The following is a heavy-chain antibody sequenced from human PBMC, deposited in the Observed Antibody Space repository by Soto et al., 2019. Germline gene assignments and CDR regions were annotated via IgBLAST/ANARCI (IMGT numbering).Heavy chain of an antibody. J-gene: IGHJ5*02. V-gene: IGHV1-69*02. CDR3: ARPLPAAVGYPWFDP. D-gene: IGHD6-13*01. CDR2: IIPFLDKT. Sequence: QVLLVQSGAELKKPGSSLKVSCKASGGSLSSYPISWLRQAPGQGLEWMGRIIPFLDKTDYAQKFQGRVTFTADKSTTTVYLELSPLSSHDTAVYYCARPLPAAVGYPWFDPRGQGTLVTVSS. CDR1: GGSLSSYP.